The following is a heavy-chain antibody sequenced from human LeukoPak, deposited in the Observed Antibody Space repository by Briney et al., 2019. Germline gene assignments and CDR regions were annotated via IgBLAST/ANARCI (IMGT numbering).Heavy chain of an antibody. V-gene: IGHV3-33*06. Sequence: GGSLRLSCAASGFTFSSYGMHWVRQAPGKGLEWVAVIWYGGSNKYYADSVKGRFTISRDNSKNTLYLQMNSLRAEDTAVYYCAKEEDIVVVPAAIGGAFDIWGQGTMVTVSS. D-gene: IGHD2-2*02. CDR1: GFTFSSYG. J-gene: IGHJ3*02. CDR3: AKEEDIVVVPAAIGGAFDI. CDR2: IWYGGSNK.